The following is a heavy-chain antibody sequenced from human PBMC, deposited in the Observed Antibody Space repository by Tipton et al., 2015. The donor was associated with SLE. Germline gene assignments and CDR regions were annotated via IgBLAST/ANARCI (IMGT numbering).Heavy chain of an antibody. CDR3: ARVVAYGDYYYYYYMDV. D-gene: IGHD4-17*01. CDR2: IYDTGNT. J-gene: IGHJ6*03. Sequence: TLSLTCTVSGGSISSRSYDWGWIRQPPGKGLEWIGSIYDTGNTYYNPSLKSRVTISEDTSRNQFSLKLTSVTAADTAVYYCARVVAYGDYYYYYYMDVWGKGTTVTVSS. V-gene: IGHV4-39*01. CDR1: GGSISSRSYD.